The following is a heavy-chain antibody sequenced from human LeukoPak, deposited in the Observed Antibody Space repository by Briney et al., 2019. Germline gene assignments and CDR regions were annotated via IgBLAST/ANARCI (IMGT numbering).Heavy chain of an antibody. D-gene: IGHD4-17*01. CDR1: GYTFINYY. CDR3: ARGTMTPRGWFDP. Sequence: ASVKVSCQASGYTFINYYMHWVRQAPGQGLEWMGMINPSGGSTTYAQKFQGRVTMTRDTSTATVYMELSSLRSEDTAMYYCARGTMTPRGWFDPWGQGTLVTVSS. J-gene: IGHJ5*02. CDR2: INPSGGST. V-gene: IGHV1-46*01.